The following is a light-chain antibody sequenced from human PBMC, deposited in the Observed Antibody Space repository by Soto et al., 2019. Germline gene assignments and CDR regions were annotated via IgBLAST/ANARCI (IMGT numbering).Light chain of an antibody. CDR2: AAS. V-gene: IGKV1-39*01. J-gene: IGKJ1*01. CDR1: QSISSY. Sequence: DIQMTQSPSSLSASVGDRVTITCLASQSISSYLNWYQQKPGKAPKLLIYAASSLQSGVPSRFSGSVSGTDFTLTISSLQPEDFATYYCQQSYSTPRTFGQGTKV. CDR3: QQSYSTPRT.